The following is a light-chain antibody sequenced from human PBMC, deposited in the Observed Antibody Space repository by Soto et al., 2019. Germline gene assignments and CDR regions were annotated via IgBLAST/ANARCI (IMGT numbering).Light chain of an antibody. Sequence: ETVLTQSPGTLSLSPGDRATLSCRASQSVSSDYLAWYQQKPGQAPRLLISGASKRATGIPARFSGSGSGTDFTLTISRLEHEDFAVYCCQQYDTFPRTFGQGTKVDIK. CDR2: GAS. CDR3: QQYDTFPRT. V-gene: IGKV3-20*01. CDR1: QSVSSDY. J-gene: IGKJ1*01.